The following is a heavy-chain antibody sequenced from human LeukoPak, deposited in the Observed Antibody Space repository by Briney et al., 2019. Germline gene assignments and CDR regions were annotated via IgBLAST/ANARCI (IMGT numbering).Heavy chain of an antibody. CDR3: AKDLSRLPSDY. CDR1: GFTFSSYG. V-gene: IGHV3-30*18. Sequence: GRSLRLSCAASGFTFSSYGMHWVRQAPGKGLEWVAVISYDGSNKYYADSVKGRFTISRDNSKNTLYLQMNSLRAEDTAVYYCAKDLSRLPSDYWGQGTLVTVSS. D-gene: IGHD4-11*01. CDR2: ISYDGSNK. J-gene: IGHJ4*02.